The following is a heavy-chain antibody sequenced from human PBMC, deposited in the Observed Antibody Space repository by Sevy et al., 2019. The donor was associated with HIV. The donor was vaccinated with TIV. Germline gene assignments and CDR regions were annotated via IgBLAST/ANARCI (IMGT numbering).Heavy chain of an antibody. Sequence: ASMKVSCKASGGTFSSYAISWVRQAPGQGLEWMGGIIPIFGTANYAQKFQGRVTITADESTSTAYMELSSLRSEDTAVYYCASDVSDNASDIWGQGTMVTVS. J-gene: IGHJ3*02. D-gene: IGHD3-16*02. CDR3: ASDVSDNASDI. CDR1: GGTFSSYA. V-gene: IGHV1-69*13. CDR2: IIPIFGTA.